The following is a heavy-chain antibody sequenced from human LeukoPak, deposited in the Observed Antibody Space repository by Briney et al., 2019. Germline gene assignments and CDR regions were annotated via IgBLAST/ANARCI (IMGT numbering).Heavy chain of an antibody. D-gene: IGHD6-19*01. Sequence: ASVKVSCKASGYTFTSYDINWVRQATGQGLEWMGWMNPNSGNTGYAQKFQGRVTMTRNTSISTAYMELSSLRSDDTAVYYCARGGGGVAVAGRDFDYWGQGTLVTVSS. J-gene: IGHJ4*02. CDR2: MNPNSGNT. CDR3: ARGGGGVAVAGRDFDY. V-gene: IGHV1-8*01. CDR1: GYTFTSYD.